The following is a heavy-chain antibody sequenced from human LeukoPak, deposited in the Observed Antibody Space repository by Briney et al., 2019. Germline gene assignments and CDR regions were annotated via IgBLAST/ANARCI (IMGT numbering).Heavy chain of an antibody. CDR1: GFTFSSYA. Sequence: GGSLRLSCSASGFTFSSYAMHWVRQAPGKGLEYVSAISANGGITFYAESVKGRFTISRDNSKNTLYLQMSSLRAEDTAVYYCVKTPLRLGELSPEYFQHWGQSTLVTVSS. V-gene: IGHV3-64*03. D-gene: IGHD3-16*02. CDR3: VKTPLRLGELSPEYFQH. CDR2: ISANGGIT. J-gene: IGHJ1*01.